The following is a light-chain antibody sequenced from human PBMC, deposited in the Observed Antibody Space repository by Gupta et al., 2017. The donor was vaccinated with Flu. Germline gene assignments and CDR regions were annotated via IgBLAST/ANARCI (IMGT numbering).Light chain of an antibody. J-gene: IGKJ4*01. CDR1: QSISSW. CDR2: KAS. V-gene: IGKV1-5*03. CDR3: QQYNSYPLT. Sequence: DIQMSQTPSTLSASVGDRVTITCRASQSISSWLAWYQQKPGKAPKLLIYKASSLESGVPSRFSGSGSGTEFTLTISSLQPDDFATYYCQQYNSYPLTFGGGTKVEIK.